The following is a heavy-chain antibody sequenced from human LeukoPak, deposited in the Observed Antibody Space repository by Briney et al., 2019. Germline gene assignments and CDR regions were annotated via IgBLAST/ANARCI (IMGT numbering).Heavy chain of an antibody. CDR3: VKDLSRAVAGTFDY. J-gene: IGHJ4*02. CDR2: ISSNGGST. V-gene: IGHV3-64D*06. D-gene: IGHD6-19*01. CDR1: GFTFSSYA. Sequence: GGSLRLSCSASGFTFSSYAMYWVRQAPGKGLEYVSAISSNGGSTYYADSVKDRFTISRDNSKNTLYLQMSSLRAEDTAVYCCVKDLSRAVAGTFDYWGQGTLVTVSS.